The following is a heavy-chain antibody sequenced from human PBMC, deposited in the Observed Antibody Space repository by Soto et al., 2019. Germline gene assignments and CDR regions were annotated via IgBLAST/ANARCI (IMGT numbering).Heavy chain of an antibody. J-gene: IGHJ6*03. D-gene: IGHD1-26*01. Sequence: SETLSLTCTVSGGSITSSSYYWVWIRQPPGKGLEWIGSISYSGGTYYNPSLKSRVTISVETSKNQFSLKMISVTAADTAVYYCARRGRGSYHSYYYYMDVWGKGTTVTVSS. CDR3: ARRGRGSYHSYYYYMDV. CDR2: ISYSGGT. CDR1: GGSITSSSYY. V-gene: IGHV4-39*01.